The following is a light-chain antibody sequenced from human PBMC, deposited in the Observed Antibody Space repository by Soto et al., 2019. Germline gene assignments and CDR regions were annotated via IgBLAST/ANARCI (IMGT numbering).Light chain of an antibody. V-gene: IGKV3-11*01. CDR2: DAS. J-gene: IGKJ5*01. CDR3: QQRSNWPPIA. CDR1: QSVNNF. Sequence: EILLTQSPAIVSLSPGERATLSCRASQSVNNFFAWYQQKPGQAPRLLIYDASNRATSILARFSGSGSGTDFIPTIISREPEDYLAYYCQQRSNWPPIAFGQGTRLEI.